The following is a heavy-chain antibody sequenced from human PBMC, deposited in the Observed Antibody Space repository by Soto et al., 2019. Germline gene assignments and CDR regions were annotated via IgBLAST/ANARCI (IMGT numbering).Heavy chain of an antibody. D-gene: IGHD3-22*01. CDR3: ARLDGNDYDSSGYYYYYYVMDV. CDR1: GFTFSDYY. V-gene: IGHV3-11*01. CDR2: ISSSGSTI. J-gene: IGHJ6*02. Sequence: QVQLVESGGGLVKPGGSLRLSCAASGFTFSDYYMSWIRQAPGKGLEWVAYISSSGSTIYYADSVKGRFTISRDNAKNSLYLQMNSLRAEDTAVYYCARLDGNDYDSSGYYYYYYVMDVWGQGTTVTVSS.